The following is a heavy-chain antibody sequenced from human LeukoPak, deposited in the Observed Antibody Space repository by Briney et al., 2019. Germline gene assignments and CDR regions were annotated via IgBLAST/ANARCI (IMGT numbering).Heavy chain of an antibody. D-gene: IGHD4-17*01. CDR3: AREGGDYPFDY. CDR1: GGSISSSSYY. V-gene: IGHV4-39*07. J-gene: IGHJ4*02. Sequence: SETLSLTCTVSGGSISSSSYYWGWIRQPPGKGLEWIGSTYYSGSTGSTYYNPSFKSRVTILIDTSKNQFSLKLSSVTAADTAVYYCAREGGDYPFDYWGQGTLVTVSS. CDR2: TYYSGSTGST.